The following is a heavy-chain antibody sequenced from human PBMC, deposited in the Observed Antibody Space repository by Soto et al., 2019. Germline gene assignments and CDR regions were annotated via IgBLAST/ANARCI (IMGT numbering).Heavy chain of an antibody. Sequence: SVKVSCQASGFTFTSSAVQWVRQARVQRLEWIGWIVVGSGNTNYSQKFQERVTITRDMSTSTAYMELSSLRSEDTAVYYCAAGLAGTLEDWFDPWGQGTLVTVSS. CDR1: GFTFTSSA. J-gene: IGHJ5*02. CDR3: AAGLAGTLEDWFDP. D-gene: IGHD6-13*01. CDR2: IVVGSGNT. V-gene: IGHV1-58*01.